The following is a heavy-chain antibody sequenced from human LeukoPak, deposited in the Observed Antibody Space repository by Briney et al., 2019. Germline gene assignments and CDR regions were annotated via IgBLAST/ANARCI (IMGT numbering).Heavy chain of an antibody. D-gene: IGHD3-10*01. CDR2: INHSGGT. CDR3: ARRRYGSGSYYKPPDY. Sequence: SETLSLTCAVYGGSFSGYYWSWIRQPPGKGLEWIGEINHSGGTNYNPSLKSRVTISVDTSKNQFSLTLSSVTAADTAVYYCARRRYGSGSYYKPPDYWGQGTLVTVSS. J-gene: IGHJ4*02. CDR1: GGSFSGYY. V-gene: IGHV4-34*01.